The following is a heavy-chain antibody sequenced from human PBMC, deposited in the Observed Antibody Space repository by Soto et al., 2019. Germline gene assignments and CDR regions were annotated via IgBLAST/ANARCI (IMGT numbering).Heavy chain of an antibody. D-gene: IGHD3-22*01. CDR3: ARGITMIVVAAFDP. V-gene: IGHV4-31*03. J-gene: IGHJ5*02. Sequence: SETLSLTCTVSGGSISSGGYYWSWIRQHPGKGLEWIGYIYYSGSTYYNPSLKSRVTISVDTSKNQFSLKLSSVTAEDTAVYYCARGITMIVVAAFDPWGQGTLVTVSS. CDR2: IYYSGST. CDR1: GGSISSGGYY.